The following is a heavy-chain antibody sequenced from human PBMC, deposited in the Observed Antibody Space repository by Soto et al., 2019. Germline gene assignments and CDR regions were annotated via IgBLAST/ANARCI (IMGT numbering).Heavy chain of an antibody. CDR1: GGTFSSYA. Sequence: SVKVSCKASGGTFSSYAISWVREAPGQGLEWMGGIIPIFGTANYAQKFQGRVTITADESTSTAYMELSSLRSEDTAVYYCARDFWSGYWNAFDIGGQGTMVTVSS. CDR2: IIPIFGTA. V-gene: IGHV1-69*13. J-gene: IGHJ3*02. CDR3: ARDFWSGYWNAFDI. D-gene: IGHD3-3*01.